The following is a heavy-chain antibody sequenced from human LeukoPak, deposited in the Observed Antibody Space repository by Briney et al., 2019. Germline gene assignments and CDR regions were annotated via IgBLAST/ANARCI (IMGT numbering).Heavy chain of an antibody. V-gene: IGHV1-69*13. CDR2: IIPIFGTA. CDR3: ARHSGRWLRTFFDY. D-gene: IGHD6-19*01. J-gene: IGHJ4*02. CDR1: GGTFSSYA. Sequence: ASVKVSCKASGGTFSSYAISWVRQAPGQGLEWMGGIIPIFGTANYAQKFQGRVTITADESTSTAYMELSSLRSEDTAVYYCARHSGRWLRTFFDYRGQGTLVTVSS.